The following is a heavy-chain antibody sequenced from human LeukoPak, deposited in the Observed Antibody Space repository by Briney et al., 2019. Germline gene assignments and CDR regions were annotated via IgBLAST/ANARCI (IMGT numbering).Heavy chain of an antibody. CDR3: ARLAITMVRGVIYYYYMDV. V-gene: IGHV4-59*12. D-gene: IGHD3-10*01. Sequence: SETLSLTCTVSGGSISSYYWSWIRQPPGKGLEWIGYIYYSGSTNYNPSLKSRVTISVDTSKNQFSLKLSSVTAADTAVYYCARLAITMVRGVIYYYYMDVWGKGTTVTVSS. CDR2: IYYSGST. CDR1: GGSISSYY. J-gene: IGHJ6*03.